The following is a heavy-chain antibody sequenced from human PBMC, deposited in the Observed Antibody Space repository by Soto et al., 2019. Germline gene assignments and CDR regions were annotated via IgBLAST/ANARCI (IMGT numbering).Heavy chain of an antibody. CDR2: IYYSGST. CDR3: ARTSYDSSGTAADP. CDR1: GCSISSGNNY. V-gene: IGHV4-31*03. Sequence: SETLSLTCTFSGCSISSGNNYLSWIRQHPGKGLEWIGYIYYSGSTYYNPSLKSRVTISVDTSKNQFSLKLSSVTAADTAVYYCARTSYDSSGTAADPWGQGTLVTVSS. J-gene: IGHJ5*02. D-gene: IGHD3-22*01.